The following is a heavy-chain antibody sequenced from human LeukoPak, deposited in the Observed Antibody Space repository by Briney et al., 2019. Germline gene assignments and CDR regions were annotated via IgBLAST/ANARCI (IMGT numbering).Heavy chain of an antibody. D-gene: IGHD3-3*02. CDR2: VDPEDGET. Sequence: VKISCKVSGYTFTDYYMHWVQQAPGKGLEWMGLVDPEDGETIYAEKFQGRVTITADTSTDTAYMELSSLRSEDTAVYYGATGFIFGVVIRRHLKDNFDYWGQGTLVTVSS. V-gene: IGHV1-69-2*01. J-gene: IGHJ4*02. CDR3: ATGFIFGVVIRRHLKDNFDY. CDR1: GYTFTDYY.